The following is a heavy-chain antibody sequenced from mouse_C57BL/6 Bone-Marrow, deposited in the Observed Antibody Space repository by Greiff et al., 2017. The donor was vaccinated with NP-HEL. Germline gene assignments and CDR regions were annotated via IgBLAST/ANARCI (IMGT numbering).Heavy chain of an antibody. Sequence: EVQLQQSGPELVKPGASVKIPCKASGYTFTDYNMDWVKQSHGKSLEWIGDINPNNGGTIYNQKFKGKATLTVDKSSSTAYMELRSLTSEDTAVYYCAYVSSLYWYFDVWGTGTTVTVSS. J-gene: IGHJ1*03. CDR1: GYTFTDYN. V-gene: IGHV1-18*01. CDR2: INPNNGGT. D-gene: IGHD1-1*01. CDR3: AYVSSLYWYFDV.